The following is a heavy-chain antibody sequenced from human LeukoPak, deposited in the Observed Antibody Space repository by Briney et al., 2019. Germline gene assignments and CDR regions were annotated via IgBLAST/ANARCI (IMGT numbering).Heavy chain of an antibody. CDR2: IYHSEST. V-gene: IGHV4-4*02. Sequence: SETLSLTCAVSGGSISSSNWWSWVRQPPGKGLEWIGEIYHSESTNYNPSLKSRVTISVDKSKNKFSLKLSSVTAADTAVYYCESFVRVPAAIRDYYMDVRGKGTTVTVSS. CDR1: GGSISSSNW. CDR3: ESFVRVPAAIRDYYMDV. J-gene: IGHJ6*03. D-gene: IGHD2-2*02.